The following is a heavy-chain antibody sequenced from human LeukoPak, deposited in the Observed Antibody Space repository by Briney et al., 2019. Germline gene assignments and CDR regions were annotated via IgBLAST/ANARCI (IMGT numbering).Heavy chain of an antibody. CDR3: ATSYDMGWLIGY. CDR1: GFTFGDTW. CDR2: IKQDGSEK. D-gene: IGHD3/OR15-3a*01. Sequence: GGSLRLSCAASGFTFGDTWMNWVRQVPGQGLEWVANIKQDGSEKFYVASVKGRFTISRDNGKSSLCLQMNSLRAEDTALYYCATSYDMGWLIGYWGQGTLVTVSS. J-gene: IGHJ4*02. V-gene: IGHV3-7*03.